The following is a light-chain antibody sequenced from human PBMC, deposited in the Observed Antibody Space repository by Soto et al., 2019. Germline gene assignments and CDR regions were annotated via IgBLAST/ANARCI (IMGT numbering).Light chain of an antibody. CDR3: SSYTSSNTYV. J-gene: IGLJ1*01. CDR2: DVS. Sequence: LTQPASVSGSPGQSITISCTGTSSDVGSYNYVSWYQHHPGKVPQLMIYDVSNRPSGVSNRFSGSKSGNTASPTISGLQAEDEADYYCSSYTSSNTYVFGTGTKVTVL. V-gene: IGLV2-14*03. CDR1: SSDVGSYNY.